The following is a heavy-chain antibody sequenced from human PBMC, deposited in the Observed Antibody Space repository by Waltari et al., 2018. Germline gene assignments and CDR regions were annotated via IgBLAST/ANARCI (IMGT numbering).Heavy chain of an antibody. Sequence: EVHLVESGGGLIQPGWALRLSCAASRFDFNIYAILWVRQCQGKGLGWVEGISWDSAGREYADFVKVRFSITRDNAKNSLYLQMDSLRVEDTALYYCVGNVANRGDYGYLDYWGQGTLVTVSS. CDR2: ISWDSAGR. V-gene: IGHV3-9*01. J-gene: IGHJ4*02. CDR3: VGNVANRGDYGYLDY. CDR1: RFDFNIYA. D-gene: IGHD2-21*01.